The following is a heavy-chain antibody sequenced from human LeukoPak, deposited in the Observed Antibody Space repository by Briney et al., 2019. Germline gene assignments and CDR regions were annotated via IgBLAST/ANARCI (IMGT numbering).Heavy chain of an antibody. D-gene: IGHD3-9*01. CDR2: IYPGDSRT. Sequence: GESLKISCKGSGDTFATYWIGWVRQVPGKGLEWMGVIYPGDSRTRYNPSFQGQVIISADKSISTAYLQWSSLKASDTAMYYCARHLRYFDSPYYYYMDVWGKGTTVTVSS. CDR1: GDTFATYW. V-gene: IGHV5-51*01. J-gene: IGHJ6*03. CDR3: ARHLRYFDSPYYYYMDV.